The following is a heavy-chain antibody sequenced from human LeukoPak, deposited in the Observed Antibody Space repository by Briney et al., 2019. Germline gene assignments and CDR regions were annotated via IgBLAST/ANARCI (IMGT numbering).Heavy chain of an antibody. Sequence: SETLSLTCAVYGGSFSGYYWSWIRQPPGKGLEWIGEINHSGSTNYNPSLKSRVTISVDTSKNQFSLKLSSVTAADTAVYYCARRLWFGEFPSYYFDYWGLGTLVTVSS. CDR3: ARRLWFGEFPSYYFDY. V-gene: IGHV4-34*01. CDR1: GGSFSGYY. D-gene: IGHD3-10*01. J-gene: IGHJ4*02. CDR2: INHSGST.